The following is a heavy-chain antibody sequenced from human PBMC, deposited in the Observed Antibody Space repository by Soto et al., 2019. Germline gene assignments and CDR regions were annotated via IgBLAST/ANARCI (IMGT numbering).Heavy chain of an antibody. CDR2: IYYSGST. V-gene: IGHV4-30-4*01. J-gene: IGHJ6*02. Sequence: SETLSLTCTVSGGSISSGDYYWSWIRQPPGKGLEWIGYIYYSGSTYYNPSLKSRVTISVDTSKNQFSLKLSSVTAADTAVYYWARAPKWELLRDYYYYGMDVWGQGTTVTVSS. CDR1: GGSISSGDYY. CDR3: ARAPKWELLRDYYYYGMDV. D-gene: IGHD1-26*01.